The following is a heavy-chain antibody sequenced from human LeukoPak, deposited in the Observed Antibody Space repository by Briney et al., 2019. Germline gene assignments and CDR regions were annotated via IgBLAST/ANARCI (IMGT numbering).Heavy chain of an antibody. J-gene: IGHJ4*02. CDR1: GGSISSSSYY. D-gene: IGHD1-1*01. V-gene: IGHV4-39*07. CDR2: IYYSGST. Sequence: PSETLSLTCTVSGGSISSSSYYWGWIRQPPGKGLEWIGSIYYSGSTYYNPSLKSRVTISVDTSKNQFSLKLSSVTAADTAVYYCARDPHWNDDAFDYWGQGTLVTVSS. CDR3: ARDPHWNDDAFDY.